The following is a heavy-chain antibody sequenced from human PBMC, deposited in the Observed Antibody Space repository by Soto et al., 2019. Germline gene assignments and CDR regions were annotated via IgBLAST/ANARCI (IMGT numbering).Heavy chain of an antibody. CDR3: ARDGNYDFWSGYYRIAVVGYFDY. V-gene: IGHV3-33*01. CDR1: GFTFSSYG. CDR2: IWYDGSNK. Sequence: GGSLRLSCAASGFTFSSYGMHWVRQAPGKGLEWVAVIWYDGSNKYYADSVKGRFTISRDNSKNTLYLQMNSLRAEDTAVYYCARDGNYDFWSGYYRIAVVGYFDYWGQGTLVTVSS. J-gene: IGHJ4*02. D-gene: IGHD3-3*01.